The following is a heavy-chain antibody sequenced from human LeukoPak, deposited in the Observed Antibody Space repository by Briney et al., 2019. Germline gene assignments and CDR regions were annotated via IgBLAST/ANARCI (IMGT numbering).Heavy chain of an antibody. CDR3: ARCYGSGSYNYLDY. V-gene: IGHV3-30*14. CDR2: ISYDGSNK. Sequence: PGGSLRLSCAASGFTFSSYAMHWVRQAPGEGLEWVAVISYDGSNKYYADSVKGRFTISRDNSKNTLYLQMNSLRAEDTAVYYCARCYGSGSYNYLDYWGQGTLVTVSS. CDR1: GFTFSSYA. J-gene: IGHJ4*02. D-gene: IGHD3-10*01.